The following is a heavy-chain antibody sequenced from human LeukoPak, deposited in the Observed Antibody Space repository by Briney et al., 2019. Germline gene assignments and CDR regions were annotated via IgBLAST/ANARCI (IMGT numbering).Heavy chain of an antibody. CDR1: GFTFSNYA. Sequence: PGGSLRLSCAASGFTFSNYAMNWVRQAPGKGLEWVSAISAGGGSTYYADSVEGRFTISRDNSKNTLYLQMNSLRAEDTAVYYCAKDEQWELLGAAFDIWGQGTMVTVSS. V-gene: IGHV3-23*01. D-gene: IGHD1-26*01. J-gene: IGHJ3*02. CDR2: ISAGGGST. CDR3: AKDEQWELLGAAFDI.